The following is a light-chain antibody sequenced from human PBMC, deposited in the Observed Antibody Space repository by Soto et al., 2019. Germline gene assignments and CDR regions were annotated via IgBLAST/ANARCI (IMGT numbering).Light chain of an antibody. CDR2: EVS. Sequence: QLVLTQSPSASGSPGQSVTISCTGTSSDVGDYNYVSWYQQHPGKAPKLMIYEVSKRPSGVPDRFSGSKSGNTASLTVSGLQAEDEADYYCSSYAGNNNYVFGTGTKVTVL. CDR1: SSDVGDYNY. V-gene: IGLV2-8*01. CDR3: SSYAGNNNYV. J-gene: IGLJ1*01.